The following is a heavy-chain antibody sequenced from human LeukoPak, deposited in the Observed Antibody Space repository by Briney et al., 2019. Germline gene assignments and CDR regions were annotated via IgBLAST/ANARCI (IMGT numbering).Heavy chain of an antibody. CDR2: ISSSTSTI. J-gene: IGHJ4*02. CDR3: ARGTSGSYSKIYYFDY. CDR1: GFTFSSYN. Sequence: GGSLRLSCAASGFTFSSYNMNWVRQAPGKGLEWVSYISSSTSTIYYADSVKGRFTISRDNAKNSLYLQMNSLRDEDTAVYYCARGTSGSYSKIYYFDYWGQGTLVTVSS. D-gene: IGHD3-10*01. V-gene: IGHV3-48*02.